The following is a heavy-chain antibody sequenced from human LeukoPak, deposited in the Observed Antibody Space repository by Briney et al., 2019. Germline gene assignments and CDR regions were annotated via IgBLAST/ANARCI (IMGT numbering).Heavy chain of an antibody. V-gene: IGHV3-48*03. Sequence: GGSLRLSCAASGFTFSSYEINWVRQAPGKGLEWVSYISSSGSTIYYADSVKGRFTISRDNAKNSLYLQMNSLRAEDTAVYYCARSVGQQLGDHYYYYMDVWDKGTTVTVSS. D-gene: IGHD6-13*01. CDR3: ARSVGQQLGDHYYYYMDV. J-gene: IGHJ6*03. CDR2: ISSSGSTI. CDR1: GFTFSSYE.